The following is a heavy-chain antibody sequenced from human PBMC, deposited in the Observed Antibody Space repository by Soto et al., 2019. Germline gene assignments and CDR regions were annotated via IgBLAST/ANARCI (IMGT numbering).Heavy chain of an antibody. CDR1: GFTFNIYG. D-gene: IGHD1-26*01. J-gene: IGHJ4*02. V-gene: IGHV3-30*18. Sequence: VKLVESGGGVVQPGGSLRLSCAASGFTFNIYGMHWVRQAPDKGLEWVALISYDGSNQYYADSVNGRFTIARDNSKNPLFPQMNSLRAAYTAVDYCAKNQATRQGSFDSWGQGTLVTVSS. CDR3: AKNQATRQGSFDS. CDR2: ISYDGSNQ.